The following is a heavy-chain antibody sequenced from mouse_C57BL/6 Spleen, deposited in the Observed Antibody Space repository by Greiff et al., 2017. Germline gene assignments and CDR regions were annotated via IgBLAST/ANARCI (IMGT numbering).Heavy chain of an antibody. CDR2: IDPSDSYT. CDR1: GYTFTSYW. CDR3: EREVYDYDGGCYFDY. V-gene: IGHV1-59*01. Sequence: QVQLQQPGAELVRPGTSVKLSCKASGYTFTSYWMHWVKQRPGQGLEWIGVIDPSDSYTTYNQKLQGKATLTVDTSYSTAYMQLRSLTSEDSAVYYCEREVYDYDGGCYFDYWGQGTTLSVSS. J-gene: IGHJ2*01. D-gene: IGHD2-4*01.